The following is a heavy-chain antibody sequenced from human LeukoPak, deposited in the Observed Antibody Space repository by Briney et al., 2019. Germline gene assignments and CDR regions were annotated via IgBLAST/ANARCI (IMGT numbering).Heavy chain of an antibody. V-gene: IGHV3-74*01. CDR2: MNSDGTVT. D-gene: IGHD2-21*01. CDR1: GFTLSGYW. CDR3: ARYVVASACFAS. J-gene: IGHJ4*02. Sequence: PAESLTLSCTASGFTLSGYWKHWVRHAPREGLVWVSRMNSDGTVTTYDNSVLSRLTIFRENANNTLYFQMRSLRAADTTVFYSARYVVASACFASWGQGTPVTVSS.